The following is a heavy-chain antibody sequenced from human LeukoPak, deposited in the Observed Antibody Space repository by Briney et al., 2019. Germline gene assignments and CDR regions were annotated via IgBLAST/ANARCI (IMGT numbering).Heavy chain of an antibody. Sequence: ASVKVSCKASGGTFSSYAISWVRQAPGQGLEWMGGIIPIFGTANYAQKFQGRVTITTDESTSTAYMELSSLRSEDTAVYYCARDTYYDFWSGRSKFDYWGQGTLVTVSS. V-gene: IGHV1-69*05. D-gene: IGHD3-3*01. CDR1: GGTFSSYA. CDR3: ARDTYYDFWSGRSKFDY. J-gene: IGHJ4*02. CDR2: IIPIFGTA.